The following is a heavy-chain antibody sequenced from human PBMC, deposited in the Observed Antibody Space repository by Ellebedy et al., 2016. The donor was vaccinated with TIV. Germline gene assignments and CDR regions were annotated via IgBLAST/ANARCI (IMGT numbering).Heavy chain of an antibody. Sequence: GESLKISCKASGYSFTSYWIGWARQMPGKGLEWMGIIYPDDSDTRYGPSFQGQVTMSVDKSMSTAYLQWSSLKASDTAMYYCARIVAGGYYSDDWGQGTLVTVSS. V-gene: IGHV5-51*01. CDR3: ARIVAGGYYSDD. CDR1: GYSFTSYW. D-gene: IGHD6-13*01. J-gene: IGHJ4*02. CDR2: IYPDDSDT.